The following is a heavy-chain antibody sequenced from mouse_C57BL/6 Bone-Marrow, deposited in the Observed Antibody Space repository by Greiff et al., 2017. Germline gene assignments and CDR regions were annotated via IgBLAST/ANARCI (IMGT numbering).Heavy chain of an antibody. D-gene: IGHD2-3*01. CDR1: GYTFTSYW. CDR3: ARGEDGYYWYFDV. Sequence: QVQLQQPGAELVKPGASVKLSCKASGYTFTSYWMHWVKQRPGRGLEWSGRIDPNRGGTKYNEKFKSKATLTVDKPSSTAYMQLSSLTSEDSAVYYCARGEDGYYWYFDVWGTGTTVTVSS. V-gene: IGHV1-72*01. J-gene: IGHJ1*03. CDR2: IDPNRGGT.